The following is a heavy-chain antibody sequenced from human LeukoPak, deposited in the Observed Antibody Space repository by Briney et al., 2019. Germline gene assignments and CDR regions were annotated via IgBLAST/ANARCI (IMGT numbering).Heavy chain of an antibody. D-gene: IGHD5-18*01. CDR2: ISGSGGST. V-gene: IGHV3-23*01. CDR1: GFPFSSYA. CDR3: ARDYNPGGWGSYGPYYAYGMWF. Sequence: GGSLRPSCAASGFPFSSYAMSWVRQAPGKGLEWVSAISGSGGSTYYADSVKGRFTISRDNSKNTLYLQMNTLGAEDTAVYDCARDYNPGGWGSYGPYYAYGMWFWAQGTRVTVSS. J-gene: IGHJ6*02.